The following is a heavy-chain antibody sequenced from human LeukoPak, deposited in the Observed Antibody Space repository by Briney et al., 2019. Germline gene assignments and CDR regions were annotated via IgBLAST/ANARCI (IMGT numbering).Heavy chain of an antibody. CDR1: GGSISSGSISRGSYH. D-gene: IGHD1-26*01. Sequence: RPSQTLSLTCTVSGGSISSGSISRGSYHWSWIRQPAGKELEWIGRMFTSGSTTYNPSLKSRVTISVDTSKNQFSLKVTSVTAADTAVYYCARGLYSGSYDHMDVWGNGTTVTVSS. CDR3: ARGLYSGSYDHMDV. CDR2: MFTSGST. V-gene: IGHV4-61*02. J-gene: IGHJ6*03.